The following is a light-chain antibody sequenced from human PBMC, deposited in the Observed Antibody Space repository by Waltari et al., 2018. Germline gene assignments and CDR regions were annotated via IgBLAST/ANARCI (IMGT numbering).Light chain of an antibody. CDR1: RSNIGSNP. V-gene: IGLV1-44*01. CDR2: SNN. Sequence: QSVLTQPPSASGTPGQRVTISCSGSRSNIGSNPVTWYQQLPGPAPKLLIYSNNQRPSGVPDRFSGSKSGTSASLAISGLQSEDEADYYCAAWDDSLNGDVVFGGGTKLTVL. CDR3: AAWDDSLNGDVV. J-gene: IGLJ2*01.